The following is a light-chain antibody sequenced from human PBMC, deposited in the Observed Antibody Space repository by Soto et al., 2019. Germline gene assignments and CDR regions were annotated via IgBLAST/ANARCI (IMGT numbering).Light chain of an antibody. CDR2: GAS. Sequence: EIVLTQSPGTLSLSPGERATLSCRASQTVSSYYLAWYQQKPGQAPRLLIFGASIRATGIPDRISGSGSGTDFTLTITRLEPEDFAAYYCQQYGSSPITFGQGTRLEIK. CDR1: QTVSSYY. CDR3: QQYGSSPIT. J-gene: IGKJ5*01. V-gene: IGKV3-20*01.